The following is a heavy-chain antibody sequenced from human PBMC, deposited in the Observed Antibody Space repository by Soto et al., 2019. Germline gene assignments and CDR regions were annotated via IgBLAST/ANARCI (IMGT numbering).Heavy chain of an antibody. CDR3: ARAGGSYRHDAFDI. V-gene: IGHV1-69*06. CDR2: IIPIFGTA. Sequence: ASVKVYCKASGGTFSSYAISWVRQAPGQGLEWMGGIIPIFGTANYAQKFQGRVTITADKSTSTAYTELSSLRSEDTAVYYCARAGGSYRHDAFDIWGQGAMVTVSS. CDR1: GGTFSSYA. D-gene: IGHD1-26*01. J-gene: IGHJ3*02.